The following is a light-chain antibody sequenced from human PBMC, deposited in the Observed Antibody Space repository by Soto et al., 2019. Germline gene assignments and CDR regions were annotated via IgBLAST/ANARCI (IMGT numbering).Light chain of an antibody. CDR1: RDVGSD. V-gene: IGKV1-6*01. CDR3: LQDYGDSWT. Sequence: IQMTQSPSSLSASVGEKIIITCRASRDVGSDVSWYQQKPGQAPKLLIYAASNLYTGVPSRSSGSRSGTEFTLTISSLQPEDFASDYCLQDYGDSWTFGQGTKVDI. CDR2: AAS. J-gene: IGKJ1*01.